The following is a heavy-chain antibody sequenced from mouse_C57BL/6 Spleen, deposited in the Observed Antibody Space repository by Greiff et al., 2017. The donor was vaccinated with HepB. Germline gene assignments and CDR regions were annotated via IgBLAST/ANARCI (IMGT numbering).Heavy chain of an antibody. V-gene: IGHV5-9-1*02. CDR2: ISSGGDYI. D-gene: IGHD2-4*01. J-gene: IGHJ3*01. CDR1: GFTFSSYA. Sequence: EVKLQESGEGLVKPGGSLKLSCAASGFTFSSYAMSWVRQTPEKRLEWVAYISSGGDYIYYADTVKGRFTISRDNARNTLYLQMSSLKSEDTAMYYCTRDSGDYDLFAYWGQGTLVTVSA. CDR3: TRDSGDYDLFAY.